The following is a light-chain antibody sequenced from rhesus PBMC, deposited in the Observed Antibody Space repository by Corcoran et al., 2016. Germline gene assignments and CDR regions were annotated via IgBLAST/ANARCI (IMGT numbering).Light chain of an antibody. V-gene: IGKV1-32*02. Sequence: DIQMSQSPSSLSASVGDRVTITCRASQDITSYLNWYQQKPGKAPKLLIYYTNMLASGVPSMFSGSGSGTDYTLTIRSLQPEDFATYYCQQGLSHPWTFGQGTKVEIK. CDR1: QDITSY. CDR3: QQGLSHPWT. CDR2: YTN. J-gene: IGKJ1*01.